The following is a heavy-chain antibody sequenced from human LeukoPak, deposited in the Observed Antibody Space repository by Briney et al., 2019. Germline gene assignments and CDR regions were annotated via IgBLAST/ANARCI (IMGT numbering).Heavy chain of an antibody. Sequence: SVKVSCKASGGTFSSYAISWVRQARGQGLEWMGGIIPIFGTANYAQKFQGRVTITADESTSTAYMELSSLRSEDTAVYYCARDPIVVVPAASDYYYYGMDVWGQGTTVTVSS. D-gene: IGHD2-2*01. CDR3: ARDPIVVVPAASDYYYYGMDV. V-gene: IGHV1-69*13. CDR1: GGTFSSYA. CDR2: IIPIFGTA. J-gene: IGHJ6*02.